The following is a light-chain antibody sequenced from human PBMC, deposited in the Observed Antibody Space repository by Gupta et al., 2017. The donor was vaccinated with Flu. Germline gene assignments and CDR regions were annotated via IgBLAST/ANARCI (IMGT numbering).Light chain of an antibody. Sequence: DIQMTQSPSALSASVGDRVTITCRASQSITIWLAWYQQKPGKAPNLLIYKASTLEGGVPSRFSGSGPGTDFTLTISSLQPDDFATYYCHQYSRSPVTFGKGTKVEIK. CDR1: QSITIW. CDR2: KAS. CDR3: HQYSRSPVT. V-gene: IGKV1-5*03. J-gene: IGKJ1*01.